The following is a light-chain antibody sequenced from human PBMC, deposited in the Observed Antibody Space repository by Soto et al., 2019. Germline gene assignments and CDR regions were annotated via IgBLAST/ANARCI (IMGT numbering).Light chain of an antibody. CDR2: GNS. CDR1: SSNIGAGYD. V-gene: IGLV1-40*01. Sequence: QSVLTQPPSVSGVPGQRVTISCTGSSSNIGAGYDVHWYQQLPGTAPKLLIYGNSNRPSGVPDRFSGSKSGTSASLAITGLQAEDEADYYCQSYDSSLSGSYVFGTGTKRTVL. J-gene: IGLJ1*01. CDR3: QSYDSSLSGSYV.